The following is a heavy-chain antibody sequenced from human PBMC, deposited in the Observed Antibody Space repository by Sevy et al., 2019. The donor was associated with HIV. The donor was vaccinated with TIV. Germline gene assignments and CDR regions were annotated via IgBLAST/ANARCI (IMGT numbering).Heavy chain of an antibody. CDR1: GGSISSFY. D-gene: IGHD3-10*01. Sequence: SETLSLTCTVSGGSISSFYWSWIRQPPGKDLEWIGYIYYSGSTNYNPSLKSRVTISVDTSKNQFSLKLSSVTAADTAVYYCAKHVRGAYAFDIWGQGTMVTVSS. V-gene: IGHV4-59*01. CDR3: AKHVRGAYAFDI. J-gene: IGHJ3*02. CDR2: IYYSGST.